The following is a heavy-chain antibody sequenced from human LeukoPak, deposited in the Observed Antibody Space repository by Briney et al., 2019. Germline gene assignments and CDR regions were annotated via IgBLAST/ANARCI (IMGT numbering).Heavy chain of an antibody. Sequence: GGSLRLSCAASGFTVSGDSMSWVRQAPGKGLEWVSAISGSGGSTYYADSVKGRFTISRDNSKNTLYLQMNSLRAEDTAVYYCAKYSYYDFWSGSRPTEYYFDYWGQGTLVTVSS. V-gene: IGHV3-23*01. J-gene: IGHJ4*02. CDR1: GFTVSGDS. CDR3: AKYSYYDFWSGSRPTEYYFDY. D-gene: IGHD3-3*01. CDR2: ISGSGGST.